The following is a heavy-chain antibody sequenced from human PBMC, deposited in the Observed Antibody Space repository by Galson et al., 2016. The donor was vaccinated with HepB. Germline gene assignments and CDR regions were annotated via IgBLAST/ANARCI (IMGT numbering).Heavy chain of an antibody. CDR3: ARASRHSGFFLTPYFDY. CDR1: GYTFTGYT. CDR2: INAGTGNT. J-gene: IGHJ4*02. Sequence: SVKVSCKASGYTFTGYTIHWVRQAPGQRLEWMGWINAGTGNTHSSQSLQGRGSFTRDTSANTAYLDLSGLRSEDTAVYYCARASRHSGFFLTPYFDYWGQGTLGTVSS. V-gene: IGHV1-3*01. D-gene: IGHD3-22*01.